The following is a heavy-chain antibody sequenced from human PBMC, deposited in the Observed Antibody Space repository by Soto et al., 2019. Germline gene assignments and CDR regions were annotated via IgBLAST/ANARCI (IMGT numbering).Heavy chain of an antibody. J-gene: IGHJ4*02. CDR1: GFTFSSYG. CDR3: AKDSDGYDSSGYYSPLDY. V-gene: IGHV3-30*18. D-gene: IGHD3-22*01. CDR2: ISYDGSNK. Sequence: PGGSLRLSCAASGFTFSSYGMHWVRQAPGKGLEWAAVISYDGSNKYYADSVKGRFTISRDNSKNTLYLQMNSLRAEDTAVYYCAKDSDGYDSSGYYSPLDYWGQGTLVTVSS.